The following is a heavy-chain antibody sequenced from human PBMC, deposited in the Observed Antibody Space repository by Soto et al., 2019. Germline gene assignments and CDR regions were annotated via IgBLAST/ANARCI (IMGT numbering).Heavy chain of an antibody. CDR1: GASITSGSYS. V-gene: IGHV4-30-2*01. Sequence: QLQLQESGSGLVNPSQTLSLTCTVSGASITSGSYSWSWIRQAPGKGLEWIGNIHVTGYTAFSPSLKPRANVSVDTSKDPFALSVNSGTAADTAVYFWARGGALRPTGHVPLAFWGQGTLVTVSS. CDR2: IHVTGYT. D-gene: IGHD1-1*01. CDR3: ARGGALRPTGHVPLAF. J-gene: IGHJ4*02.